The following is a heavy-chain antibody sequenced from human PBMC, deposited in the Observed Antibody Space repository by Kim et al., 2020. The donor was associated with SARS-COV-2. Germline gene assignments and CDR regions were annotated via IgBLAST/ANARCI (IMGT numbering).Heavy chain of an antibody. J-gene: IGHJ2*01. CDR1: GYSFTSYW. CDR2: IYPGDSDT. Sequence: GESLKISCKGSGYSFTSYWIGWVRQMPGKGLEWMGIIYPGDSDTRYSPSFQGQVTISADKSISTAYLQWSSLKASDTAMYYCARQTAGYYYDSSGYFPYWYFDLWGRGTLVTVSS. CDR3: ARQTAGYYYDSSGYFPYWYFDL. D-gene: IGHD3-22*01. V-gene: IGHV5-51*01.